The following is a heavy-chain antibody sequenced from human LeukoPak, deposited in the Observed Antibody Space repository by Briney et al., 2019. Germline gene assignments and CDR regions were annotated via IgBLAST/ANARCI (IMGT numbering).Heavy chain of an antibody. D-gene: IGHD3-10*01. Sequence: SSETLPLTCTVSGGSISGYYWSWIRQPPGKGLEWIGYIYYSGSTKYNPSLKSRVTISLDTSKNQFSLRLTSVTAADTAVYYCARAIASSGSRLFDYWGQGTLVTVSS. J-gene: IGHJ4*02. CDR3: ARAIASSGSRLFDY. V-gene: IGHV4-59*08. CDR2: IYYSGST. CDR1: GGSISGYY.